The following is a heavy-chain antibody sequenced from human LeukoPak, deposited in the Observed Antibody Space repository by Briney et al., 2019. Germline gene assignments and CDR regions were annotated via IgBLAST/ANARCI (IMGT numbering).Heavy chain of an antibody. CDR3: AKRIQSAMAMGY. D-gene: IGHD5-18*01. J-gene: IGHJ4*02. CDR2: ISSSGSTI. V-gene: IGHV3-48*03. CDR1: GFTFSTYE. Sequence: PGGSLRLSCAASGFTFSTYEMHWVRQAPGKGLEWVSYISSSGSTIYYADSVKGRFTISRDNAKNSLYLQMNSLRAEDTAVYYCAKRIQSAMAMGYWGQGTLVTVSS.